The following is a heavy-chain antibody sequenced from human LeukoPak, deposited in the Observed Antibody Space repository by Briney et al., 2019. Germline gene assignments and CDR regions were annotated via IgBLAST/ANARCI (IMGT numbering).Heavy chain of an antibody. D-gene: IGHD5-24*01. CDR1: GYTFTDYY. V-gene: IGHV1-2*02. J-gene: IGHJ4*02. Sequence: ASVRVSCKASGYTFTDYYMHWVRQAPGQGLEWMGWLNPNSGDTNYAQKFQGRVSMTRDSSFSTAYMDLSDLRSDDTAVYSCARGRNIEMTTMSGGSDYWGQGTLVTVSS. CDR2: LNPNSGDT. CDR3: ARGRNIEMTTMSGGSDY.